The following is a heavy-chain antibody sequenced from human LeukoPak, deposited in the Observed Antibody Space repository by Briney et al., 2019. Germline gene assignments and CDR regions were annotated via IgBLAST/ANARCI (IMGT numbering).Heavy chain of an antibody. CDR1: GGTFISYA. J-gene: IGHJ4*02. Sequence: ASVKVSCKASGGTFISYAISWVRQAPGQGLEWMGGIIPIFGTANYAQKFQGRVTITADESTSTAYMELSSLRSEDTAVYYCARGGSRVTTINILDYWGQGALVTVSS. CDR3: ARGGSRVTTINILDY. CDR2: IIPIFGTA. V-gene: IGHV1-69*13. D-gene: IGHD5-24*01.